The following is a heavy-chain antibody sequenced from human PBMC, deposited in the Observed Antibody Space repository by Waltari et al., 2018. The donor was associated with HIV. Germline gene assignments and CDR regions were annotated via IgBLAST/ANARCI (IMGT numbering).Heavy chain of an antibody. Sequence: EVQLVESGGGLVQPGRSLRLSCAASGFTFADYALHWVRQAPGKGLEWVSGISWNSGSIGYADSVKGRFTISRDNAKNSLYLQMNSLRAEDTALYYCAKDREQWLVRPGAFDIWGQGTMVTVSS. CDR3: AKDREQWLVRPGAFDI. CDR1: GFTFADYA. V-gene: IGHV3-9*01. CDR2: ISWNSGSI. J-gene: IGHJ3*02. D-gene: IGHD6-19*01.